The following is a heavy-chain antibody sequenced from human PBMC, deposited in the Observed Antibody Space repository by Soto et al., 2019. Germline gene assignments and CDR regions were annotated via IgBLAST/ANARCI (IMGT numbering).Heavy chain of an antibody. J-gene: IGHJ4*02. CDR1: GFVFSSYA. CDR3: ARAPLAAFHYFDY. Sequence: GGSLRLSCTASGFVFSSYAMHWVRQAPGKGLEWVAFISYVETNEYYADSVKGRFAISRDNSRNTVFMQMSGLRSGDTAVYYCARAPLAAFHYFDYWGQGTLVTVSS. V-gene: IGHV3-30*09. CDR2: ISYVETNE. D-gene: IGHD2-15*01.